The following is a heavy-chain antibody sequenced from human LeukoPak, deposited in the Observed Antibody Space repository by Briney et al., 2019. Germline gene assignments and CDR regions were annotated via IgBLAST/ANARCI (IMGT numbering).Heavy chain of an antibody. V-gene: IGHV1-18*01. Sequence: ASVKVSCKASGYTFTSYGISWVRQAPGQGLEWIGWISAYNGNTNYAQKLQGRVTMTTDTSTSTAYMELRSLRSDDTAVYYCARDQNYDFWSGYYRFDYWGQGTLVTVSS. CDR1: GYTFTSYG. J-gene: IGHJ4*02. D-gene: IGHD3-3*01. CDR3: ARDQNYDFWSGYYRFDY. CDR2: ISAYNGNT.